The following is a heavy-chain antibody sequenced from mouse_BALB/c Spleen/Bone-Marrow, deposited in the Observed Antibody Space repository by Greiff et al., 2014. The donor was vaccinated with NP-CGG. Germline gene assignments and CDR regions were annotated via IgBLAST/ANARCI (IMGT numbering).Heavy chain of an antibody. Sequence: QVQLKQSGAELVRPGVSVKISCKGSGYTFTDYAMHWVKQSHAKSLEWIGVISPYYVDGGYNQKFKGKATMTRDKASSTAYMEMARLTSEDSAIYYCTRGGSSALYYYAMDYWGQGTSVTVSS. D-gene: IGHD3-1*01. CDR1: GYTFTDYA. V-gene: IGHV1S137*01. CDR2: ISPYYVDG. J-gene: IGHJ4*01. CDR3: TRGGSSALYYYAMDY.